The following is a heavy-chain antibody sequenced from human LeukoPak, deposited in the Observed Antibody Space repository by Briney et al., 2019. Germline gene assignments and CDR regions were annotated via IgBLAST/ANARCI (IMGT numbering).Heavy chain of an antibody. Sequence: GGSLRLSCAASGFTFDDYVMHWVRQAPGKGLEWVSLISGDGGSTYYADSVKGRFTISRDNSKNSLYLQMNSLRTEDTALYYCAKDVGVLRYFDWLINYYYYGMDVWGQGTTVTVSS. D-gene: IGHD3-9*01. CDR2: ISGDGGST. CDR1: GFTFDDYV. V-gene: IGHV3-43*02. CDR3: AKDVGVLRYFDWLINYYYYGMDV. J-gene: IGHJ6*02.